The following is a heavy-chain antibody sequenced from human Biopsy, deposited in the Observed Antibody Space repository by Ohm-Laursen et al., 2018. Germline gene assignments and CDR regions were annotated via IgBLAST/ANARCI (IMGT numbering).Heavy chain of an antibody. D-gene: IGHD1-7*01. V-gene: IGHV4-4*07. CDR2: LYTSGDT. CDR1: GGLNSNYY. J-gene: IGHJ4*02. CDR3: ATGPKRLTGTSYFES. Sequence: GTLSLTCSVSGGLNSNYYWSWVRQSAGKGLEWIGRLYTSGDTNYNPSLKSRVSVSEDTSRRQFSLRLTSVTAADTAVYYCATGPKRLTGTSYFESWGRGILVTVPS.